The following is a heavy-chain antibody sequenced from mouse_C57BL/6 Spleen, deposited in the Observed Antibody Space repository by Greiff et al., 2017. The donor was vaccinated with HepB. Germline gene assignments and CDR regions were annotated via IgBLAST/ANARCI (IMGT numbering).Heavy chain of an antibody. CDR2: ISNGGGST. CDR1: GFTFSDYY. J-gene: IGHJ2*01. Sequence: EVKVVESGGGLVQPGGSLKLSCAASGFTFSDYYMYWVRQTPEKRLEWVAYISNGGGSTYYPDTVKGRFTISRDNAKNTLYLQMSRLKSEDTAMYYCARHGGNSLDYWGQGTTLTVSS. CDR3: ARHGGNSLDY. V-gene: IGHV5-12*01. D-gene: IGHD2-1*01.